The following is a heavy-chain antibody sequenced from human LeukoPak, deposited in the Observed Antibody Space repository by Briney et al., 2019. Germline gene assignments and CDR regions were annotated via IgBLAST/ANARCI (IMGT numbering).Heavy chain of an antibody. CDR1: GGSISGSSYY. Sequence: PSETLSLTCTVSGGSISGSSYYWGWIRQPPGKGLEWIGSIYYSGSTYYNPSLKSRVTISVDTSKNQFSLKLSSVTAADTAVYYCARPPGGTPWGQGTLVTVSS. CDR2: IYYSGST. D-gene: IGHD3-10*01. V-gene: IGHV4-39*07. J-gene: IGHJ5*02. CDR3: ARPPGGTP.